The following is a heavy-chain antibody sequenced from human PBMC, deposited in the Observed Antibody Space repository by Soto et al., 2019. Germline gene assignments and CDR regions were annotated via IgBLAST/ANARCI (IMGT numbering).Heavy chain of an antibody. Sequence: QVQLVQSGAEVKKPGASVKVSCKASGYSFTSFEINWVRQAAGQGLEWMGWTNPNSGNTVYAQKFRGRLTMTSNTSISAAYMALSSLTSADTALYYCARGGLVSAGADYWGQGTLITVAS. CDR2: TNPNSGNT. V-gene: IGHV1-8*01. J-gene: IGHJ4*02. D-gene: IGHD1-26*01. CDR1: GYSFTSFE. CDR3: ARGGLVSAGADY.